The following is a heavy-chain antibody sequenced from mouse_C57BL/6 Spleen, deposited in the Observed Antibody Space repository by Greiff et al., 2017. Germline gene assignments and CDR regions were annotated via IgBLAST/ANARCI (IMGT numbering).Heavy chain of an antibody. CDR1: GFTFTDYY. CDR2: IRNKANGYTT. J-gene: IGHJ4*01. CDR3: ARYQDWDVYYAMDY. D-gene: IGHD4-1*01. V-gene: IGHV7-3*01. Sequence: EVMLVESGGGLVQPGGSLSLSCAASGFTFTDYYMSWVRQPPGKALEWLGFIRNKANGYTTEYSASVKGRFTISRDNSQSILYLQMNSLRAEDSATYDCARYQDWDVYYAMDYWGQGTSVTVSS.